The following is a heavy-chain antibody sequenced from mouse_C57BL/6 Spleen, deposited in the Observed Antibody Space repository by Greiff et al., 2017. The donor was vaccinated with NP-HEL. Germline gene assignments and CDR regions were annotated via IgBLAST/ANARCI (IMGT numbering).Heavy chain of an antibody. Sequence: LMESGPGLVKPSQSLSLTCSVTGYSITSGYYWNWIRQFPGNKLEWMGYISYDGSNNYNPSLKNRISITRDTSKNQFFLKLNSVTTEDTATYYCARDGGDAMDYWGQGTSVTVSS. J-gene: IGHJ4*01. CDR2: ISYDGSN. CDR1: GYSITSGYY. CDR3: ARDGGDAMDY. V-gene: IGHV3-6*01.